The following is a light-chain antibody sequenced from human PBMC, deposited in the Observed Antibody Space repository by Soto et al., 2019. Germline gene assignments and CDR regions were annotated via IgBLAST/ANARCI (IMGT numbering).Light chain of an antibody. CDR1: QSLLQSNGNTY. V-gene: IGKV2-28*01. CDR2: LAS. CDR3: MHALQTLYT. J-gene: IGKJ2*01. Sequence: IVITQSPLSLPVTPGEPASISCVSSQSLLQSNGNTYLDWYLQKPGQSPQLLIYLASYRASGVPDGFSGSGSGTDFTLRISRVEAEDVGVYYCMHALQTLYTFGQGTKLEI.